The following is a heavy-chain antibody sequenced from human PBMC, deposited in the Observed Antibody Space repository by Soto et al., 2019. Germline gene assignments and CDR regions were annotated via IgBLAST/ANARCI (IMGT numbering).Heavy chain of an antibody. Sequence: QVQLQESGPGLVKPSQTLSLTCTVSGGSISSGGYYWSWIRQHPGKGLEWIGYIYYSGSTYYNPSLKSRVTISVDTSKNQFSLKLSSVTAADTAVYYCARGRGFSGDYGDYEEHLGWFDPWGQGTLVTVSS. CDR2: IYYSGST. CDR1: GGSISSGGYY. J-gene: IGHJ5*02. CDR3: ARGRGFSGDYGDYEEHLGWFDP. V-gene: IGHV4-31*03. D-gene: IGHD4-17*01.